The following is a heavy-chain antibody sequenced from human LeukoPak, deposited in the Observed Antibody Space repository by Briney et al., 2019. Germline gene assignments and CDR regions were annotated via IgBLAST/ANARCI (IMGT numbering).Heavy chain of an antibody. D-gene: IGHD3-22*01. V-gene: IGHV4-30-4*01. J-gene: IGHJ5*02. Sequence: SQTLSLTCTVSGGSISSGDYYWSWIRQPPGKGLEWIGYIYYSGSTYYNPSLKSRVTISVDTSKNQFSLKLSSVTAADTAVYYCARGRYDSSGYYWKNNWFDPWGQGTLVTVSS. CDR1: GGSISSGDYY. CDR3: ARGRYDSSGYYWKNNWFDP. CDR2: IYYSGST.